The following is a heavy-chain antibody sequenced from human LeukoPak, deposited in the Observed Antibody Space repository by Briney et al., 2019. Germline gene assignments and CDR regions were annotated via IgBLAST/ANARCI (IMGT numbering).Heavy chain of an antibody. V-gene: IGHV3-7*03. D-gene: IGHD1-1*01. CDR3: AKSLLTTATGTGRAFDI. Sequence: GGSLRLSCAASGFTFSSYWMSWVRQAPGRGLEWVANIKQDGSEKYYVDSVKGRFTISRDNSKNTLYLQMNSLRAEDSAEYYCAKSLLTTATGTGRAFDIWGQGTMVTVSA. CDR1: GFTFSSYW. J-gene: IGHJ3*02. CDR2: IKQDGSEK.